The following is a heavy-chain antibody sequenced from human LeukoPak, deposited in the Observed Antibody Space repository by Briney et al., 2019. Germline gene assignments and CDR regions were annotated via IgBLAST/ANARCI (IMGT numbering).Heavy chain of an antibody. CDR1: GFTFSSYA. CDR2: ISGSGGST. Sequence: GRSLRLSCAASGFTFSSYAMSWVRQAPGKGLEWVSVISGSGGSTHYADSVRGRFTISRDNSKNTLYLQMNSLRAEDTAVYYCAKEHEYSSSIEDWFDPWGQGTLVTVSS. CDR3: AKEHEYSSSIEDWFDP. V-gene: IGHV3-23*01. J-gene: IGHJ5*02. D-gene: IGHD6-6*01.